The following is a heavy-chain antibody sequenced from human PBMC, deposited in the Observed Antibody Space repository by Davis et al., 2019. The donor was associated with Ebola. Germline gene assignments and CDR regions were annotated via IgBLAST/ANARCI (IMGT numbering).Heavy chain of an antibody. CDR3: ARDFAHYYGSGSYGDY. V-gene: IGHV3-21*01. Sequence: PGGSLRLSCAASGFTFSSYSMNWVRQAPGKGLEWVSSISSSSYIYYADSVKGRFTISRDNAKNSLYLQMNSLRAEDTAVYYCARDFAHYYGSGSYGDYWGQGTLVTVSS. CDR1: GFTFSSYS. D-gene: IGHD3-10*01. J-gene: IGHJ4*02. CDR2: ISSSSYI.